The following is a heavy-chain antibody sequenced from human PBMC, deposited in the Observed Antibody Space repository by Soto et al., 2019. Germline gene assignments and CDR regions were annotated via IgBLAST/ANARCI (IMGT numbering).Heavy chain of an antibody. J-gene: IGHJ4*02. Sequence: ASVKVSCKASGYTFTSYGISWVRQAPGQGLEWMGWISAYNGNTNYAQKLQGRVTMATDTSTSTAYMELRSLRSDDTAVYYCARRYYYDSSGYRTTRKYYFDYWGQGTLVTVSS. CDR3: ARRYYYDSSGYRTTRKYYFDY. D-gene: IGHD3-22*01. CDR2: ISAYNGNT. V-gene: IGHV1-18*04. CDR1: GYTFTSYG.